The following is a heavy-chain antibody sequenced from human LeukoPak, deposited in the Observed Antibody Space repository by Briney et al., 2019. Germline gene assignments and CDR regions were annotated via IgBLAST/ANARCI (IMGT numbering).Heavy chain of an antibody. CDR2: ISYDGSNK. Sequence: PGGSLRLSCAASGFTFSSYAMHWVRQAPGKGLEWVAVISYDGSNKYYADSVKGRFTISRDNSKNTLYLQMNSLRAEDTAVYYCAKQMILEWPRPGAFDIWGQGTMVTVSS. J-gene: IGHJ3*02. D-gene: IGHD3-3*01. V-gene: IGHV3-30-3*02. CDR1: GFTFSSYA. CDR3: AKQMILEWPRPGAFDI.